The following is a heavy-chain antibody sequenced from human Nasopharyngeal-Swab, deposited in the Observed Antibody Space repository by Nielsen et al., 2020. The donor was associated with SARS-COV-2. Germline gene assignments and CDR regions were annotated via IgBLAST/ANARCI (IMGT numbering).Heavy chain of an antibody. V-gene: IGHV3-64D*08. CDR1: GFTFSSYA. Sequence: GALKISCSASGFTFSSYAMHWVRQAPGKGLEYVSAISSNGGSTYYADSVKGRFTISRDNSKNTLYLQMSSLRAEDTAVYYCVKGGKRWLQLDPLDAFDIWGQGTMVTVSS. D-gene: IGHD5-24*01. J-gene: IGHJ3*02. CDR2: ISSNGGST. CDR3: VKGGKRWLQLDPLDAFDI.